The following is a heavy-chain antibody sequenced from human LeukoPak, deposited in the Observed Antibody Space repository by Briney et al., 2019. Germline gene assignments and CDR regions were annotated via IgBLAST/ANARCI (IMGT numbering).Heavy chain of an antibody. V-gene: IGHV3-48*01. Sequence: PGGSLRLSCAASEFIFSDFHMNWVRQAPGKGLEWVSYIDLSNRTIYYADFVKGRFTISRDNSKNTLYLQMNSLRAEDTAVYYCAKAGGWWFGELSRFDYWGQGTLVTVSS. CDR3: AKAGGWWFGELSRFDY. J-gene: IGHJ4*02. CDR2: IDLSNRTI. D-gene: IGHD3-10*01. CDR1: EFIFSDFH.